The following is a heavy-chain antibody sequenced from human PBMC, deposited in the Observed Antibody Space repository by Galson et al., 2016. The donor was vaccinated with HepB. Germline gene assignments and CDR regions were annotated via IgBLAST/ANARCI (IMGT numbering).Heavy chain of an antibody. J-gene: IGHJ5*02. CDR1: GFTFSDYY. CDR3: ARAGMITLVRGLTEGFDP. V-gene: IGHV3-11*06. CDR2: IGTSSDDS. D-gene: IGHD3-10*01. Sequence: SLRLSCAASGFTFSDYYMSRICQAPGKGLEWVSYIGTSSDDSHYADSVKGRFTISRDNSENSLYLQMNSLRAEDTAVYYCARAGMITLVRGLTEGFDPWGQGTLVTVSS.